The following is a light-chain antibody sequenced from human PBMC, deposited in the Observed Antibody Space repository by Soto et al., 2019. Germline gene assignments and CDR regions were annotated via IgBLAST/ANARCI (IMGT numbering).Light chain of an antibody. CDR2: DVN. Sequence: QSVLTQPPSASGSPGQSDTISCTGTSSDVGAYIFVSWYQQHPGKAPKLMVYDVNRRPPGVPDRFFGSKSGNTASLTVSGLQAEDEADYYCVSFAGGTYVFGTGTKVTV. CDR3: VSFAGGTYV. J-gene: IGLJ1*01. V-gene: IGLV2-8*01. CDR1: SSDVGAYIF.